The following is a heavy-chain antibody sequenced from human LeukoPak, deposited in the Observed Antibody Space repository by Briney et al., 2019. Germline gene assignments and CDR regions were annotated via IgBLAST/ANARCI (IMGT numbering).Heavy chain of an antibody. CDR1: GFTFTNAW. J-gene: IGHJ4*02. CDR3: STLTSRGLSDS. V-gene: IGHV3-15*07. D-gene: IGHD1-20*01. Sequence: GGSLRLSCAASGFTFTNAWMNWVRQAPGKGLEWVGRIKSKADGETIDYAAPVKGRFTFSRDDSKNMMYLQMNSLKSEDTAVYYCSTLTSRGLSDSWGQGTLVTVSS. CDR2: IKSKADGETI.